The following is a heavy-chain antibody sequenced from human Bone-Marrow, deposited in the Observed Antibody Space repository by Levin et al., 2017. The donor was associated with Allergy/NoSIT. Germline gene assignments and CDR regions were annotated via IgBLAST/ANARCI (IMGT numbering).Heavy chain of an antibody. Sequence: GGSLRLSCAASGFNLFNYGMHWVRQAPGKGLEWVAAISFDAHFEHYTDSVRGRFTISRDNSKNTLFLQMNSLRPEDTAVYYCTKGTTVSTLYFDDWGQGTLVTVSS. CDR3: TKGTTVSTLYFDD. V-gene: IGHV3-30*18. CDR2: ISFDAHFE. CDR1: GFNLFNYG. J-gene: IGHJ4*02. D-gene: IGHD4-11*01.